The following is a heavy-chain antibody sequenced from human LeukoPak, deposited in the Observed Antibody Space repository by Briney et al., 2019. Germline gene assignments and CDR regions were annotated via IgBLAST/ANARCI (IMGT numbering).Heavy chain of an antibody. V-gene: IGHV4-34*01. CDR3: AGFPNAGNIAAAGTYYYYMDV. D-gene: IGHD6-13*01. J-gene: IGHJ6*03. CDR2: INHSGST. Sequence: SETLSLTCAVYGGSFSGYYWSWIRQPPGKGLEWIGEINHSGSTNYNPSLKSRVTISVDTSKNQFSLKLSSVTAADTAVYYCAGFPNAGNIAAAGTYYYYMDVWGKGTTVTVSS. CDR1: GGSFSGYY.